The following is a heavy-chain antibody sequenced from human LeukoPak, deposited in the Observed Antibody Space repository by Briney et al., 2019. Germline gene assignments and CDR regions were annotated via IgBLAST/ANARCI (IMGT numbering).Heavy chain of an antibody. J-gene: IGHJ5*02. Sequence: SETLSLTCTVSGGSISSSSYYWVWIRQPPGKGLEWIGSIYYSGSTYYNPSLKSRVTISVDTSKNQFSLKLSSVTAADTAVYYCARRDIAARLNWFAPWGQGTLVTVSS. D-gene: IGHD6-6*01. V-gene: IGHV4-39*01. CDR1: GGSISSSSYY. CDR2: IYYSGST. CDR3: ARRDIAARLNWFAP.